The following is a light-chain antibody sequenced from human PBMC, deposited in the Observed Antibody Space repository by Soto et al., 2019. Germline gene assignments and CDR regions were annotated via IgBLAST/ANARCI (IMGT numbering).Light chain of an antibody. CDR1: QGVTSY. V-gene: IGKV1-27*01. CDR3: QNSNSAPLT. Sequence: DIQMTQSPSSLSASVGDRVTITCRASQGVTSYLAWYQQKPGKVPKLLIYAASNLQSGVPSRFSGGGSGADFTLTISSLQPEDFATYYCQNSNSAPLTFGGGTKVEIK. CDR2: AAS. J-gene: IGKJ4*01.